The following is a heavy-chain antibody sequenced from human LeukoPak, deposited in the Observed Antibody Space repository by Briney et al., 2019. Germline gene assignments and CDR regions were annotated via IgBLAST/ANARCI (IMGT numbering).Heavy chain of an antibody. CDR1: GFTFSSYW. D-gene: IGHD1-1*01. V-gene: IGHV3-74*01. CDR3: ARLRVLTPI. CDR2: ISSDGSNT. Sequence: GGSLRLSCAASGFTFSSYWMHWVRQAPGKGPVWVSRISSDGSNTNYADSVKGRFTISRDNAKNTLYLQMNSLRDEDTAVYYCARLRVLTPIWGQGTLVTVSS. J-gene: IGHJ4*02.